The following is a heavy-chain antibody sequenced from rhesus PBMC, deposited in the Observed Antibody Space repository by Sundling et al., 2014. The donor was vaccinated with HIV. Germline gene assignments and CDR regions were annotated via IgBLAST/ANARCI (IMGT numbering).Heavy chain of an antibody. V-gene: IGHV3S42*01. CDR2: INSGGGST. Sequence: EVQLVETGGGLAQPGGSLKLSCAASGFIFSSYGMSWVRQAPGKGLEWVSGINSGGGSTYYADSVKGRFTISRDNSKNTLSLQMNSLRAEDTAVYYCAKYYEDDYGYYYTFFFDYWGQGVLVTVSS. CDR1: GFIFSSYG. J-gene: IGHJ4*01. CDR3: AKYYEDDYGYYYTFFFDY. D-gene: IGHD3-9*01.